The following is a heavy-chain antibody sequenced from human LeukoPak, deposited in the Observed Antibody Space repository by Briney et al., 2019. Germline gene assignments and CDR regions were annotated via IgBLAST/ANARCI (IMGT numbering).Heavy chain of an antibody. J-gene: IGHJ4*02. CDR1: GFTFNYYW. V-gene: IGHV3-74*01. CDR2: INGDGSK. CDR3: GLGYCRGGSCYHIDY. D-gene: IGHD2-15*01. Sequence: GGSLRLSCAASGFTFNYYWMHWVRQAPGKGLMWVSRINGDGSKSYADSVKGRFTISRDNAKKTVALQMNSLRVEDTAVYYCGLGYCRGGSCYHIDYWGQGTLVTVSS.